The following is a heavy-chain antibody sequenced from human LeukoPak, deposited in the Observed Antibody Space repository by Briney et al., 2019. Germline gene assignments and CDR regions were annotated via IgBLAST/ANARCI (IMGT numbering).Heavy chain of an antibody. V-gene: IGHV4-59*08. CDR2: IYYTGVT. CDR1: GDSITTFY. D-gene: IGHD2-15*01. J-gene: IGHJ4*02. Sequence: PSETLSLTCTVSGDSITTFYWSWIRQPPGKGLEYIGYIYYTGVTNYQPSLKSRVTMSLDTSKNQFSLNLISVTAADTAVYFCARHECGGSCYPEDYWGQGTLVTVSS. CDR3: ARHECGGSCYPEDY.